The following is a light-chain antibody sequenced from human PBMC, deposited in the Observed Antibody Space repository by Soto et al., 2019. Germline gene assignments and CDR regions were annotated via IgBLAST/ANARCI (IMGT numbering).Light chain of an antibody. CDR2: DVS. CDR1: SSDVGGYNY. V-gene: IGLV2-14*01. CDR3: SSYTSSSTVL. Sequence: QYALTQPASVSGSPGQSITISCTGTSSDVGGYNYVSWYQQHPGKAPKLMIYDVSNRPSGVSNHFSGSKSGDTASLTISGLQAEDEADYYCSSYTSSSTVLFGGGTKLTVL. J-gene: IGLJ2*01.